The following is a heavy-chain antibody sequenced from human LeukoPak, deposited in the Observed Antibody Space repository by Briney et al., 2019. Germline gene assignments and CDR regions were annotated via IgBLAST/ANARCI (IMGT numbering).Heavy chain of an antibody. D-gene: IGHD4-17*01. V-gene: IGHV3-48*03. CDR2: ISSSGSTI. J-gene: IGHJ3*02. Sequence: GGSLRLSCAASGFTFSSYEMNWVRQAPGKGLEWVSYISSSGSTIYYADSVKGRFTISRDNAKNSLYLQMNSLRAEDTAVYYCARDYGEGAFDIWGQGTMVTVSS. CDR1: GFTFSSYE. CDR3: ARDYGEGAFDI.